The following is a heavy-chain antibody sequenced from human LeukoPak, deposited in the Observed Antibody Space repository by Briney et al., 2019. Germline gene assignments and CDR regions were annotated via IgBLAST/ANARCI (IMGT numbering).Heavy chain of an antibody. CDR2: IYTSGST. D-gene: IGHD4-17*01. J-gene: IGHJ6*02. Sequence: SETLSLTCTVSGGSISSYYWSWIRQPAGKGLEWIGRIYTSGSTNYNPSLKSRVTISVDTSKNQFSLKLSSVTAADTAVYYCARVPGTVRYYYGMDVWGQGTTVTVSS. CDR1: GGSISSYY. V-gene: IGHV4-4*07. CDR3: ARVPGTVRYYYGMDV.